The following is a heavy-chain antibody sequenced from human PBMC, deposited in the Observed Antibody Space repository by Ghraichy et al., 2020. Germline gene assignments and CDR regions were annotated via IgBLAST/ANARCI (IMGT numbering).Heavy chain of an antibody. CDR3: ARDRRMGGSYRHPPNWFDP. V-gene: IGHV7-4-1*02. CDR1: GYTFTSYA. CDR2: INTNTGNP. Sequence: ASVKVSCKASGYTFTSYAMNRVRQAPGQGLEWMGWINTNTGNPTYAQGFTGRFVFSLDTSVSTAYLQISSLKAEDTAVYYCARDRRMGGSYRHPPNWFDPWGQGTLVTVSS. D-gene: IGHD1-26*01. J-gene: IGHJ5*02.